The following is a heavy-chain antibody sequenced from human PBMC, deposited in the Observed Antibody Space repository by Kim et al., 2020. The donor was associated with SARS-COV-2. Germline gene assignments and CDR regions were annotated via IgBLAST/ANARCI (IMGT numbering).Heavy chain of an antibody. CDR1: GFTFTSYW. CDR3: ARRLGVAGDLDY. Sequence: GESLKISCKGSGFTFTSYWIAWVRQMPGKGLEWMGIIYPGDSDTRYSPSFQGQVTISADKSTTTAYLQWSSLKASDSAMYYCARRLGVAGDLDYWGQGTLVTVSS. V-gene: IGHV5-51*01. D-gene: IGHD6-19*01. CDR2: IYPGDSDT. J-gene: IGHJ4*02.